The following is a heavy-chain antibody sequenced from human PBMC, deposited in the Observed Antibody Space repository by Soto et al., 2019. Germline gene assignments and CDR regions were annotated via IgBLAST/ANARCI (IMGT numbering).Heavy chain of an antibody. CDR2: IGPESGAT. D-gene: IGHD1-26*01. CDR1: GYTFTGHY. CDR3: GRGRSGQIVVFY. Sequence: ASVRLSCKASGYTFTGHYIHWVRQAPEQGPEWMGEIGPESGATRYAQKFQGRVTMTRDMSITTVYMELNNLSPDDTAVYYCGRGRSGQIVVFYWGQGTPVTVSS. V-gene: IGHV1-2*02. J-gene: IGHJ4*02.